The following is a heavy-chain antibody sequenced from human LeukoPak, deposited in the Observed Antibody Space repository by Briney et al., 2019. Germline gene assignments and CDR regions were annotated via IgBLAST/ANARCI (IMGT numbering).Heavy chain of an antibody. Sequence: GGSLRLSCAAPGFTFSRYWMSWVRQAPGKGLEWVANIKQDGSEKNYVDSVKGRITISRDNAKNSLYLQMNSLRAEDTAVYYCARDKLRDFWSGYYSAREYSFDYWGQGTLVTVSS. V-gene: IGHV3-7*01. CDR2: IKQDGSEK. CDR3: ARDKLRDFWSGYYSAREYSFDY. CDR1: GFTFSRYW. J-gene: IGHJ4*02. D-gene: IGHD3-3*01.